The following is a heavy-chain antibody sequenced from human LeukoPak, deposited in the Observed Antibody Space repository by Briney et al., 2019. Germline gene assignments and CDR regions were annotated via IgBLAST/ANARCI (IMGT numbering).Heavy chain of an antibody. CDR1: GYTFTGCY. Sequence: ASVKVSCKASGYTFTGCYMHWVRQAPGQGLEWMGWINPNSGGTNYAQKFQGRVTMTRDTSISTAYMELSRLRSDDTAVYYCARVYCSSTSCYLGAFDIWGQGTMVTVSS. D-gene: IGHD2-2*01. CDR3: ARVYCSSTSCYLGAFDI. V-gene: IGHV1-2*02. J-gene: IGHJ3*02. CDR2: INPNSGGT.